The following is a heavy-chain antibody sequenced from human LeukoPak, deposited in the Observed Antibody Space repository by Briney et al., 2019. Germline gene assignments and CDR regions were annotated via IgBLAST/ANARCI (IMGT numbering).Heavy chain of an antibody. D-gene: IGHD4-23*01. CDR3: ARALTTTVVTFDY. V-gene: IGHV4-30-2*01. Sequence: PSQTLSLTCAVSGGSISSGGYSWSWIRQPPGKGLEWIGYVYHSGSTYYNPSLKSRVTISVDRSKNQFSLKLSSVTAADTAVYYCARALTTTVVTFDYWGQGTLVTVSS. J-gene: IGHJ4*02. CDR2: VYHSGST. CDR1: GGSISSGGYS.